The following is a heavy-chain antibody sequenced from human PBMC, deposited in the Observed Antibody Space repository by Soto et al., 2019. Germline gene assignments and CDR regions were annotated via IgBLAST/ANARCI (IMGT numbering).Heavy chain of an antibody. J-gene: IGHJ4*02. V-gene: IGHV4-61*01. CDR2: IYYSGTT. CDR3: ARTTAVPNTLRSRYYFDY. CDR1: GGSVSDKTYY. D-gene: IGHD4-17*01. Sequence: SETLSLTCSVSGGSVSDKTYYWSWIRQSPGKGLEWIGYIYYSGTTNYNPSLKSRVTISVDTSKNQFSLRLDSATAADTALYYCARTTAVPNTLRSRYYFDYWGQGTLVTVSS.